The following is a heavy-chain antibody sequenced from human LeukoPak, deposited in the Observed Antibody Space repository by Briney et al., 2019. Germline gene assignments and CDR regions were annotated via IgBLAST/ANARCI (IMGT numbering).Heavy chain of an antibody. Sequence: SETLSLTCTVSGGSICSYYWSWIRQPPGKGLEWIGYIYYSGSTNYNPSLKSRATISVDTSKNQFSLKLSSVTAADTAVYYCARDYRYWGQGTLVTVSS. D-gene: IGHD3-16*02. J-gene: IGHJ4*02. CDR3: ARDYRY. CDR2: IYYSGST. V-gene: IGHV4-59*01. CDR1: GGSICSYY.